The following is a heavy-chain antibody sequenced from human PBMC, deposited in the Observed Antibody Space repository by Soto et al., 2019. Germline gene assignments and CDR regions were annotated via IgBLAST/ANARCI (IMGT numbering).Heavy chain of an antibody. CDR1: GGSFSGYY. J-gene: IGHJ5*02. CDR2: INHSGST. D-gene: IGHD6-13*01. CDR3: ARGSGSWFKSDP. V-gene: IGHV4-34*01. Sequence: PSETLSLTCAVYGGSFSGYYWSWIRQPPGKGLEWIGEINHSGSTNYNPSLKSRVTISVDTSKNQFSLKLSSVTAADTAVYYCARGSGSWFKSDPWGQGTLVTVSS.